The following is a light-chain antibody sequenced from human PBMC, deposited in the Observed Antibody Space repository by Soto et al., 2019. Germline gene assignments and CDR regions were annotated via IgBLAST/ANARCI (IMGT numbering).Light chain of an antibody. V-gene: IGKV1-9*01. CDR1: QGIDSY. CDR2: PAS. CDR3: QQPHTYPFL. Sequence: DMQLTQSPSFLSASVGDRVNITCRASQGIDSYLAWYQQKPGKAPKLLIYPASTLEGGVPSRFSGSGSGTEFPPTISPLQPEDFATYSCQQPHTYPFLFGGGTKVEIQ. J-gene: IGKJ4*01.